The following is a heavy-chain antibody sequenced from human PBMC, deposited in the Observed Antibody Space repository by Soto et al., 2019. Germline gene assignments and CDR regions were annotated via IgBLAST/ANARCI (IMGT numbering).Heavy chain of an antibody. D-gene: IGHD6-13*01. CDR3: ARGLGQQLVDYFDY. Sequence: SETLSLTCAVSGGSISSGGYSWSWIRQPPGKGLEWIGYIYHSGSTYYNPSLKSRVTISVDRSKNQFSLKLSSVTAADTAVYYCARGLGQQLVDYFDYWGQGTQVTVSS. V-gene: IGHV4-30-2*01. J-gene: IGHJ4*02. CDR1: GGSISSGGYS. CDR2: IYHSGST.